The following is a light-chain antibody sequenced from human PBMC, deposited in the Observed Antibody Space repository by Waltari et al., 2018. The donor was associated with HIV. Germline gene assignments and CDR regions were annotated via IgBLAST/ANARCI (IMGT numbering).Light chain of an antibody. CDR2: SNN. CDR3: QSYDSGLSGSV. CDR1: SSNIGAGYD. V-gene: IGLV1-40*01. Sequence: QSVLTQPPSVSGAPGQRVTISCTGSSSNIGAGYDVPWYQQLPGTAPKRLVYSNNMPASGLPDLFSGSECGPAASLAITGLQAEDEANYDCQSYDSGLSGSVVGGGAKLTVL. J-gene: IGLJ2*01.